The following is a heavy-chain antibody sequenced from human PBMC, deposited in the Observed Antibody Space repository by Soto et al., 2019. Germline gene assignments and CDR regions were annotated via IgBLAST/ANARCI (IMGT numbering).Heavy chain of an antibody. CDR2: IYPGDSDT. CDR3: ARLPGRYYHYYYMDV. V-gene: IGHV5-51*01. CDR1: GYSFTSYW. D-gene: IGHD3-10*01. Sequence: GESLKISCKGSGYSFTSYWIGWVRQMPGKGLEWMGIIYPGDSDTRYSPPFQGQVTISADKSIGTAYLQWSSLKASDTAMYYCARLPGRYYHYYYMDVWGKGTTVTVSS. J-gene: IGHJ6*03.